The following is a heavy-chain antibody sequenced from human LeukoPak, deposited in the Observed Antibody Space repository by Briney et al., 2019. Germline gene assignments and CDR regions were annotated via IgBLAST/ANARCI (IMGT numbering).Heavy chain of an antibody. V-gene: IGHV1-18*04. Sequence: ASVKVSCKASGYTFTRYGFSWVRQAPGQGLEWMGWISAYNGHTNYAQKFQGRVTMTTDTSTSTGYMELRSLRSDDTAVYYCARGKDLGAVAGTFDYWGQGTLVTVSS. CDR1: GYTFTRYG. CDR2: ISAYNGHT. J-gene: IGHJ4*02. CDR3: ARGKDLGAVAGTFDY. D-gene: IGHD6-19*01.